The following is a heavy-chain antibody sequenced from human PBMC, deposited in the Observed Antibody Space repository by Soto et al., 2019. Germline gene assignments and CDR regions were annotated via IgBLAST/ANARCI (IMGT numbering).Heavy chain of an antibody. Sequence: SETLSLTCTVSGGSISSSSYYWGWIRQPPGKGLEWIGSIYYSGSTYYNPSLKSRVTISVDTSKNQFSLKPSSVTAADTAVYYCARESSSSTNWFDPWGQGTLVTVS. CDR2: IYYSGST. J-gene: IGHJ5*02. CDR3: ARESSSSTNWFDP. CDR1: GGSISSSSYY. V-gene: IGHV4-39*01. D-gene: IGHD6-6*01.